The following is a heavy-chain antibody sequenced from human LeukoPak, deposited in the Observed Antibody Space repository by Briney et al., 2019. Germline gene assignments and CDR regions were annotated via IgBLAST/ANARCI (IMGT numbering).Heavy chain of an antibody. CDR2: IYYSGST. CDR3: ARGGISSGLAHKVSWFDP. D-gene: IGHD6-25*01. Sequence: SETLSLTCTVSGGSISSYYWSWIRQPPGKGLEWIGYIYYSGSTNYNPSLKSRVTISVDTSKNQFPLKLSSVTAADTAVYYCARGGISSGLAHKVSWFDPWGQGTLVTVSS. V-gene: IGHV4-59*01. J-gene: IGHJ5*02. CDR1: GGSISSYY.